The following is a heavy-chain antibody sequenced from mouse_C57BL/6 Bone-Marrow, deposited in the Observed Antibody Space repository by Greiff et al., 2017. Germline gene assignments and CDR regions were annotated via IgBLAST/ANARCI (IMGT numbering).Heavy chain of an antibody. CDR1: GYTFTSYW. CDR3: ARSRENDYDGVDY. CDR2: IDPSDSET. J-gene: IGHJ2*01. D-gene: IGHD2-4*01. V-gene: IGHV1-52*01. Sequence: QVHVKQPGAELVRPGSSVKLSCKASGYTFTSYWMHWVKQRPIQGLEWIGNIDPSDSETHYNQKFKDKATLTVDKSSSTAYMQLSSLTSEDSAVYYCARSRENDYDGVDYWGQGTTLTVSS.